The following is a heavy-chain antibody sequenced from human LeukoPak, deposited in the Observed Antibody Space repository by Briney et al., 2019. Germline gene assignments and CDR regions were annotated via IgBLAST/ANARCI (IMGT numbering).Heavy chain of an antibody. J-gene: IGHJ1*01. CDR3: ARAHSSSGSVYFQH. D-gene: IGHD6-6*01. V-gene: IGHV3-53*04. Sequence: EPGGSLRLSCAASGFTFSSYSMNWVRQAPGKGLEWVSVIYSGGSTYYADSVKGRFTISRHNSKNTLYLQMNSLRAEDTAVYYCARAHSSSGSVYFQHWGQGTLVTVSS. CDR2: IYSGGST. CDR1: GFTFSSYS.